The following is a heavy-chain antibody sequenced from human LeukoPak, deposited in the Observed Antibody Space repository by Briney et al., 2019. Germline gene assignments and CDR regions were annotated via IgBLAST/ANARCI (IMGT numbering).Heavy chain of an antibody. CDR3: ARLSKLRYFDWLLTD. V-gene: IGHV4-59*08. CDR1: GGSISSYY. CDR2: IYYSGST. D-gene: IGHD3-9*01. J-gene: IGHJ4*02. Sequence: SETLSLTCTVSGGSISSYYWSWIRQPPGKGLEWIGYIYYSGSTNYNPSLKSRVTIPVDTSKNQFSLKLSSVTAADTAVYYCARLSKLRYFDWLLTDWGQGTLVTVSS.